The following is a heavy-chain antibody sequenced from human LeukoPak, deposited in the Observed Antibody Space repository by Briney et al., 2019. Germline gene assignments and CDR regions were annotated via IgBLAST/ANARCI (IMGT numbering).Heavy chain of an antibody. Sequence: QPGGSLRLSCAASGFTFSSYAMHWVRQAPGKGLEWVAVISYDGSNKYYADSVKGRFTISRDNSKNTLYLQMNSLRAEDTAVYYCARESQTYYYGMDVWGQGTTVTVSS. CDR1: GFTFSSYA. CDR2: ISYDGSNK. V-gene: IGHV3-30-3*01. CDR3: ARESQTYYYGMDV. J-gene: IGHJ6*02.